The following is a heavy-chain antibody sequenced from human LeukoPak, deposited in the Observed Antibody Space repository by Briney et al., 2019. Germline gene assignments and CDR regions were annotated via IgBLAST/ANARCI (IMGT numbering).Heavy chain of an antibody. J-gene: IGHJ6*03. CDR3: ARTGYHYDSSGPRGSYYMDV. CDR1: GGSISSYY. CDR2: IYTSGST. V-gene: IGHV4-4*07. Sequence: SETLSLTCTVSGGSISSYYWSWIRQPAGKGLEWIGRIYTSGSTNYNPSLKSRVTMSVDTSKNQFSLKLSSVTAADTAVYYCARTGYHYDSSGPRGSYYMDVWGKGTTVTISS. D-gene: IGHD3-22*01.